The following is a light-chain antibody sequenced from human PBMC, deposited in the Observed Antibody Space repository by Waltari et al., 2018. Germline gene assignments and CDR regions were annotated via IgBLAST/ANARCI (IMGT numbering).Light chain of an antibody. CDR3: QQAYSFPLT. V-gene: IGKV1-33*01. Sequence: DIQMTQSPSSLSASVGDRVTITCQASHDISNYLNWYQQKPGKAPKLLIYDASNLETGVPSRFSGSGSGTDFSFTISSLQPEDIATYYCQQAYSFPLTFGGGTKVEIK. CDR2: DAS. J-gene: IGKJ4*01. CDR1: HDISNY.